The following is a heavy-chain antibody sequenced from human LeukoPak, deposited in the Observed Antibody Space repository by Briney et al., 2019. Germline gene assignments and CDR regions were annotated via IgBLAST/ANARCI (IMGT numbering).Heavy chain of an antibody. Sequence: PGGSLRLSCAASGFTFSSYEMNWVRQAPGKGLEWVSYISSSGSTIYYADSVKGRFTISRDNAKNSLYLQMNSLRAEDTAVYYCARARRGATYYYYYYMDVWGKGTTVTISS. CDR1: GFTFSSYE. CDR2: ISSSGSTI. D-gene: IGHD1-26*01. J-gene: IGHJ6*03. CDR3: ARARRGATYYYYYYMDV. V-gene: IGHV3-48*03.